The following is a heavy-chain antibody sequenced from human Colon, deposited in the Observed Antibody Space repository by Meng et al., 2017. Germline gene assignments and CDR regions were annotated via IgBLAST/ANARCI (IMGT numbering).Heavy chain of an antibody. CDR3: ARSAGTWHPFSH. CDR2: ISSSGNT. Sequence: QVQIQESGPGLVKPSETLSLTCTVSGASISSYYWSWIRQSPGKGLEWIGFISSSGNTKYNPSLKSRVTLSMATSKNQFSLELNSVTAADTAVYYCARSAGTWHPFSHWGQGTLVTVSS. J-gene: IGHJ1*01. V-gene: IGHV4-59*01. D-gene: IGHD1-7*01. CDR1: GASISSYY.